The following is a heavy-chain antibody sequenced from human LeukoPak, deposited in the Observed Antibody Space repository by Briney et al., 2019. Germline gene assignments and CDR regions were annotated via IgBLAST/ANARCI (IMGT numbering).Heavy chain of an antibody. CDR1: GGSISSSSYY. V-gene: IGHV4-39*07. CDR2: IYYSGST. CDR3: ARDDPVAGIIDY. D-gene: IGHD6-19*01. J-gene: IGHJ4*02. Sequence: SETLSLTCTVSGGSISSSSYYWGWIRQPPGKGLEWIGSIYYSGSTYYNPSLKSRVTISVDTSKNQFSLKLSSVTAADTAVYYCARDDPVAGIIDYWGQGTLVTVSS.